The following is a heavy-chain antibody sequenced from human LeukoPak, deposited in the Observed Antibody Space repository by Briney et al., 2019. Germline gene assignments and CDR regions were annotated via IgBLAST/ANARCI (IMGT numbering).Heavy chain of an antibody. J-gene: IGHJ3*02. CDR2: IKQDGSEK. D-gene: IGHD3-3*01. CDR1: TFTFSSYW. Sequence: GSLRLSCAASTFTFSSYWMTWVRQAPGKGLEWVANIKQDGSEKYYVDSVKGRFTISRDNAKNSLYLQMNSLRAEDTAVYYCARGDFWAKRPFDIWGQGTMVTVSS. CDR3: ARGDFWAKRPFDI. V-gene: IGHV3-7*01.